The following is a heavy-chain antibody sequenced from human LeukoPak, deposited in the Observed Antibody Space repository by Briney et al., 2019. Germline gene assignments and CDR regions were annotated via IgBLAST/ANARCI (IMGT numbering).Heavy chain of an antibody. CDR1: GYSFTSYW. D-gene: IGHD3-10*01. J-gene: IGHJ4*02. CDR2: IDPSHSYT. CDR3: ARRAKLLWFGELSTDQYYFDY. Sequence: GESLKISCKGSGYSFTSYWISWARQVPGKGREWMERIDPSHSYTNYSPSFQGHVTISADKSISTAYLQWSSLKASDTAMYYCARRAKLLWFGELSTDQYYFDYWGQGTLVTVSS. V-gene: IGHV5-10-1*01.